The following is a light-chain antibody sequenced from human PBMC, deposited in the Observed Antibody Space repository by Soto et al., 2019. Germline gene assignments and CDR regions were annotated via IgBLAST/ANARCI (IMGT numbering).Light chain of an antibody. Sequence: DIQMTQSPSSLSATLGDRVTITCLASQSISSYLNWYQQKPGKAPTILIYAAFSWQSGVPSRFSGSGSGTDFTITISSLQPEDFATYYCQQGYSTPRTFGQGIKVEIK. CDR3: QQGYSTPRT. CDR1: QSISSY. CDR2: AAF. J-gene: IGKJ1*01. V-gene: IGKV1-39*01.